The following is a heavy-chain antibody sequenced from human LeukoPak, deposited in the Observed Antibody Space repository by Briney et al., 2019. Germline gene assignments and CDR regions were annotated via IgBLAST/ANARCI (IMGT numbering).Heavy chain of an antibody. J-gene: IGHJ4*02. V-gene: IGHV3-23*01. CDR2: ISGSGGST. D-gene: IGHD3-22*01. CDR3: AKDQNYYDSSGYPPLFDY. Sequence: GGSLRLSCAASGFTFGTYAMSWVRQAPGKGLEWISAISGSGGSTYYADSVKGRFTISRDNSKNTLYLQMNSLRAEDTAVYYCAKDQNYYDSSGYPPLFDYWGQGTLVTVSS. CDR1: GFTFGTYA.